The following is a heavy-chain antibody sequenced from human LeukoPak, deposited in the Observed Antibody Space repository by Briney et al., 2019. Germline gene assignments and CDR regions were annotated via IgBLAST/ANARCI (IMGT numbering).Heavy chain of an antibody. CDR2: ISSDGYRT. J-gene: IGHJ4*02. CDR3: AKGLGTGSVLARPLHY. D-gene: IGHD3-10*01. Sequence: PGGSLRLSCAASGFTFSSYDMHWVRQAPDKGLQWVAVISSDGYRTDYPDSVRGRFTISRDNFKNTVDLQMISVTAEDTAMYFCAKGLGTGSVLARPLHYWGQGTLVAVSS. V-gene: IGHV3-30*18. CDR1: GFTFSSYD.